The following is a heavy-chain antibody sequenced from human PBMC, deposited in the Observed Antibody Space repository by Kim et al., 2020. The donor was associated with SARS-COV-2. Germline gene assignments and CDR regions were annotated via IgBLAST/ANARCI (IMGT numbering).Heavy chain of an antibody. Sequence: ASVKVSCKASGYTFTSYDINWVRQATGQGLEWMGWMNPNSGNTGYAQKFQGRVTMTRNTSISTAYMELSSLRSEDTAVYYRARVLSVDILTALPDYWGQGTLVTVSS. CDR3: ARVLSVDILTALPDY. V-gene: IGHV1-8*01. D-gene: IGHD3-9*01. CDR1: GYTFTSYD. CDR2: MNPNSGNT. J-gene: IGHJ4*02.